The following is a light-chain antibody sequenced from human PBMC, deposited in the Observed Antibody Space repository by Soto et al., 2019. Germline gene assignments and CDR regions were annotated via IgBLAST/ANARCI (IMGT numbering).Light chain of an antibody. CDR1: QGISNW. CDR2: DAS. CDR3: QQYNSYSPETT. V-gene: IGKV1-5*01. Sequence: DIQMTQSPSSVSASVGDRVTITCRASQGISNWLAWYQQKPGKAPKLLIYDASSLESGVPSRFSGSGSGTEFTLTISSLQPDDFATYYCQQYNSYSPETTFGQGTKVDIK. J-gene: IGKJ1*01.